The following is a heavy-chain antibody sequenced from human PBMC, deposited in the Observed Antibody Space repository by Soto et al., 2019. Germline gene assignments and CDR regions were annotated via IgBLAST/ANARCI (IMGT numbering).Heavy chain of an antibody. CDR1: GVTVSSNY. CDR3: ASQGYSWGGGYFDY. CDR2: IYSGGRA. J-gene: IGHJ4*02. D-gene: IGHD5-18*01. V-gene: IGHV3-66*04. Sequence: ELPLGESGGGLVQPGGSLRLSCAASGVTVSSNYMSWVRQAPGKALEWLSDIYSGGRADYADSVKGRFTISRDNSKPTLFLHMNSIRAEDTAVYSCASQGYSWGGGYFDYWGQGTLCTVAS.